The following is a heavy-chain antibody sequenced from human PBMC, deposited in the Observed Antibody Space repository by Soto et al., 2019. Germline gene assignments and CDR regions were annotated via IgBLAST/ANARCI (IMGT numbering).Heavy chain of an antibody. Sequence: SETLSLTCTVSGGSISSGDYYWSWIRQPPGKGLEWIGEIYHLGNTNYNPSLKSRVTISVDKSKNHFSLKLSSVTAADTAVFYCARGRGYSSSWFFDYWGQGTLVTVSS. CDR2: IYHLGNT. D-gene: IGHD6-13*01. J-gene: IGHJ4*02. CDR1: GGSISSGDYY. V-gene: IGHV4-61*03. CDR3: ARGRGYSSSWFFDY.